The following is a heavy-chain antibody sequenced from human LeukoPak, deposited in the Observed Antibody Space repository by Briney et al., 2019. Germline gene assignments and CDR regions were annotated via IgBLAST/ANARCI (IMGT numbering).Heavy chain of an antibody. CDR2: IIGSGDST. V-gene: IGHV3-23*01. D-gene: IGHD6-13*01. CDR3: AKHLSSSSRYYYDS. Sequence: GGSLRLSCAASGFTFSTYAMSWVRQAPGKGLEWVSTIIGSGDSTYYADSVKGRFTISRDNSKSTLYLQVNSLRAEDTAFYYCAKHLSSSSRYYYDSWGQGTLVTVSS. CDR1: GFTFSTYA. J-gene: IGHJ4*02.